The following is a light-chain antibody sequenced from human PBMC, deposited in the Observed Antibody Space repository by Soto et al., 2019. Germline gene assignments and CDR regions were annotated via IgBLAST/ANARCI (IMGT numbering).Light chain of an antibody. V-gene: IGKV3-20*01. CDR1: QSVSSDY. Sequence: EIVLTQSPGTLSLSPGETATLSCRASQSVSSDYLAWFQQKPGQAPRLLIFGASNRDTGIPDRFSGSGSGTDFTLTISRLEPEDVAMYYCQQYGSSPGTFGQGTKVEVK. CDR2: GAS. CDR3: QQYGSSPGT. J-gene: IGKJ1*01.